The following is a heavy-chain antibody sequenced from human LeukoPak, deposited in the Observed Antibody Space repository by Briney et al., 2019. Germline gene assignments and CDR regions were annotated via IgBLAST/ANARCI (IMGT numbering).Heavy chain of an antibody. D-gene: IGHD3-16*01. V-gene: IGHV3-21*01. CDR3: ARAPYVYSGHHDY. J-gene: IGHJ4*02. CDR1: GFTFSSYS. Sequence: GGSLRLSCAASGFTFSSYSMNWVGQAPGKGLEWVSSISSSSSYIYYADSVKGRFTISRDNAKNSLYLQMNSLRAEDTAVYYCARAPYVYSGHHDYWGQGTLVTVSS. CDR2: ISSSSSYI.